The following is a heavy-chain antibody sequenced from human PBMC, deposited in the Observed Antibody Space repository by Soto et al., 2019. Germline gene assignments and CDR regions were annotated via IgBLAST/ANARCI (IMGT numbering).Heavy chain of an antibody. J-gene: IGHJ5*02. CDR3: ARDPSDYYDSGGYHFRFDP. CDR1: GYTFTSYY. Sequence: GASVKVSCKASGYTFTSYYMHWVRQAPGQGLEWMGIINPSGGSTSYAQKFQGRVTMTRDTSTSTVYMELSSLRSEDTAVYYCARDPSDYYDSGGYHFRFDPWGQGTLVTVSS. CDR2: INPSGGST. D-gene: IGHD3-22*01. V-gene: IGHV1-46*01.